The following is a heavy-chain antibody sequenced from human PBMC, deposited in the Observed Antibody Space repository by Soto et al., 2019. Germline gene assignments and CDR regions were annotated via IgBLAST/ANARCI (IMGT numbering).Heavy chain of an antibody. CDR3: ARAPGYCTGGACSNLGYCAY. D-gene: IGHD2-8*02. J-gene: IGHJ4*02. V-gene: IGHV3-9*01. CDR2: ISWNTGTI. Sequence: EVQLVESGGGLVQPGGSLRLSCAASGFTFGNFAMHWVRQAPGKGLDWVSGISWNTGTIDYADSVKGRFTISRDNAERSLYLQMNTLRAEDTAVYYCARAPGYCTGGACSNLGYCAYWGLWTRVTVSS. CDR1: GFTFGNFA.